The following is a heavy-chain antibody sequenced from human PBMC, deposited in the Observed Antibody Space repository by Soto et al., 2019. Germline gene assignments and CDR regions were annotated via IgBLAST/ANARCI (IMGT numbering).Heavy chain of an antibody. CDR1: GCTFSNYI. D-gene: IGHD3-22*01. Sequence: GGSMRVSWTAAGCTFSNYIRNWVSKTTGKGLEWVSSISSSSSYIYYADSVKGRFTISRDNAKNSLYLQMNSLRAEDTAVYYCARDPRIHYYDSSGYPDYWGQGILVTVSS. J-gene: IGHJ4*02. CDR3: ARDPRIHYYDSSGYPDY. V-gene: IGHV3-21*01. CDR2: ISSSSSYI.